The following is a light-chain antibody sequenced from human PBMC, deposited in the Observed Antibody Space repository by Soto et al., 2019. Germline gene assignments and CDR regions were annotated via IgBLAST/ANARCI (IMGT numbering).Light chain of an antibody. V-gene: IGKV3-15*01. Sequence: EIVMTQSPSTLSVSPGERATLSCRASQSISNNLVWYQQRPGQAPRLLIYDASTRATGIPARFSGSGSGTEFTLTINRLEPEDFAVYYCQQYDGAPLTFGPGTKVDI. CDR1: QSISNN. J-gene: IGKJ3*01. CDR3: QQYDGAPLT. CDR2: DAS.